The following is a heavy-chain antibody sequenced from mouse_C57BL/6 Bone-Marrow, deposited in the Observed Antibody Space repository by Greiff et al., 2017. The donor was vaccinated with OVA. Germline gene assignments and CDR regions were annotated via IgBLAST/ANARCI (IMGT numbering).Heavy chain of an antibody. CDR2: ISSGSSTI. V-gene: IGHV5-17*01. CDR1: GFTFSDYG. J-gene: IGHJ3*01. Sequence: EVMLVESGGGLVKPGGSLKLSCAASGFTFSDYGMHWVRQAPEKGLEWVAYISSGSSTIYYADTVKGRFTISRDNAKNTLFLQMTSLRSEDTAMYYCARNGYYGIAYWGQGTLVTVSA. CDR3: ARNGYYGIAY. D-gene: IGHD1-1*01.